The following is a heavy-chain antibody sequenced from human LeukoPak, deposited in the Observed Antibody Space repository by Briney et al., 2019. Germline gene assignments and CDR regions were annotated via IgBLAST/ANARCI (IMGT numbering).Heavy chain of an antibody. J-gene: IGHJ3*02. CDR1: GGSFSGYS. V-gene: IGHV4-34*01. Sequence: SETLSLTCAVYGGSFSGYSWSWIRQPPGKGLEWIGEINHSGSSNYNPSLKGRINISVDTSKSQFSLNLISVTAADTAVYYCARGLYSGSPRDAFDIWGQGTMVTAS. CDR3: ARGLYSGSPRDAFDI. CDR2: INHSGSS. D-gene: IGHD5-12*01.